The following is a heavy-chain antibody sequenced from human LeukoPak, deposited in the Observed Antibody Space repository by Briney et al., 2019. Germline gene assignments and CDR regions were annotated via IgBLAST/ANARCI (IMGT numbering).Heavy chain of an antibody. CDR1: GFTFNTHW. Sequence: GGSLRLSCAASGFTFNTHWMSWARQAPGKGLEWVGRIESKTDGGTTDYAAPVKGRFTISRDDSKNTLYLQMNSLRTEDTAVYYCTTGILDYWGQGTLVTVSS. V-gene: IGHV3-15*04. J-gene: IGHJ4*02. CDR3: TTGILDY. CDR2: IESKTDGGTT.